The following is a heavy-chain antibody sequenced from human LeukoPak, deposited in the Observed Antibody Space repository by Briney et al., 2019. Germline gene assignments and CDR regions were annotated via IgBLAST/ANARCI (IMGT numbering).Heavy chain of an antibody. D-gene: IGHD3-22*01. CDR2: INPSGDPT. CDR1: GYTFTSHY. Sequence: ASVTVSCTASGYTFTSHYMHWVRQAPGQGLEWVGIINPSGDPTTYAQKFQGRVTMTSDMSTSTVYMELSSLRSEDTAVYYCARSSGYYSSLFYMHVWGKGTTVTVSS. V-gene: IGHV1-46*01. J-gene: IGHJ6*03. CDR3: ARSSGYYSSLFYMHV.